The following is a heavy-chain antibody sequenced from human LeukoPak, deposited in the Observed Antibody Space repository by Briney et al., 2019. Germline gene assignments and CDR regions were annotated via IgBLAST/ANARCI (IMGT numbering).Heavy chain of an antibody. D-gene: IGHD4-11*01. J-gene: IGHJ4*02. CDR3: ARTTVTTWALRY. Sequence: ASVKVSSKASGYTFTSYYMHWARQAPGQGLEWMGIINPSGGSTSYAQKFQGRVTMTRDTSTSTVYMELSSLRSEDTAVYYCARTTVTTWALRYWGQGTLVTVSS. V-gene: IGHV1-46*01. CDR2: INPSGGST. CDR1: GYTFTSYY.